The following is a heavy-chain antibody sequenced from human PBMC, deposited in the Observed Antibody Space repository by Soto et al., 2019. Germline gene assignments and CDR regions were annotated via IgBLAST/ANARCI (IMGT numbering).Heavy chain of an antibody. D-gene: IGHD3-22*01. CDR3: AADYYDSSGYYHAGDFDY. V-gene: IGHV4-34*01. CDR1: GGSFSGYY. CDR2: INHSGST. Sequence: SETLSLTCAVYGGSFSGYYWSWIRQPPGKGLEWIGEINHSGSTNYNPSLKSRVTISVDTSKNQFSLKLSSVTAADTAVYYCAADYYDSSGYYHAGDFDYWGQGTLLTVSS. J-gene: IGHJ4*02.